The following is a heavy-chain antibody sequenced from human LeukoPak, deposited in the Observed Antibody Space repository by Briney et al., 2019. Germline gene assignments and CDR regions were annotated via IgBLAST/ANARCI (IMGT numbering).Heavy chain of an antibody. CDR3: ASFYQVYYFDY. Sequence: PSETLSLTCTVSGGSISSGGYYWSWIRQPPGKGLEWIGYIYYSGTTYYNPSLKSRVTISVDTSKNQFSLKLSSVTAADTAVYYCASFYQVYYFDYWGQGTLVTVSS. D-gene: IGHD3-16*02. CDR1: GGSISSGGYY. CDR2: IYYSGTT. J-gene: IGHJ4*02. V-gene: IGHV4-30-4*01.